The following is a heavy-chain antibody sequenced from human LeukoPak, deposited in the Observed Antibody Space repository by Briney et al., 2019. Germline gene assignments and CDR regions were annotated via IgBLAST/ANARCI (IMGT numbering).Heavy chain of an antibody. V-gene: IGHV3-30*14. CDR3: ARHTRRTTVTTASWYFDL. J-gene: IGHJ2*01. CDR2: ISYDGSNK. Sequence: PGGSLRLSCAASGFTFSSYAMHWVRQAPGKGLEWVAVISYDGSNKYYADSVKGRFTISRDNSKNTLYLQMNSLRAEDTAVYYCARHTRRTTVTTASWYFDLWGRGTLVTVSS. CDR1: GFTFSSYA. D-gene: IGHD4-17*01.